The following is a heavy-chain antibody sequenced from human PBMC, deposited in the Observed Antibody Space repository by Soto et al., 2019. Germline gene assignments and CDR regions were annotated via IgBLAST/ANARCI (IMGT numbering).Heavy chain of an antibody. CDR3: ARQIYDSDTGPNFQYYFDS. CDR1: GYSFAGYW. CDR2: IDPSDSQT. J-gene: IGHJ4*02. D-gene: IGHD3-22*01. Sequence: GESQKISCKGSGYSFAGYWVTWVRQKPGKGLEWMGRIDPSDSQTYYSPSFRGQVTISATKSITTVFLQWSSLRASDTAMYYCARQIYDSDTGPNFQYYFDSWGQGTPVTVSS. V-gene: IGHV5-10-1*04.